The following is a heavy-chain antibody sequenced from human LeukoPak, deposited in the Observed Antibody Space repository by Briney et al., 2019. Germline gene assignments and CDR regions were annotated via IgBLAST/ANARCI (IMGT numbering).Heavy chain of an antibody. CDR2: IYHSGST. D-gene: IGHD3-22*01. CDR1: GYSISSGYY. CDR3: ARAKYDRGAFDI. Sequence: SEALSLTCTVSGYSISSGYYWGWIRQPPGKGPEWIGSIYHSGSTYYNPSLKSRVTISVDTSKNQFSLKLSSVTAADTAVYYCARAKYDRGAFDIWGQGTMVTVSS. J-gene: IGHJ3*02. V-gene: IGHV4-38-2*02.